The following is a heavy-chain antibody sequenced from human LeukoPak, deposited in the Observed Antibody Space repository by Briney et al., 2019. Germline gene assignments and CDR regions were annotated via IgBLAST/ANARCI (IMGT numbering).Heavy chain of an antibody. Sequence: PGGSLRLSCAASGFTVSSNYMSWVRHSPGKGLEWVSVISSGGSTAYADSVKGRFNISRDNSKTTLYLQMNGLRAEDTGVYYCARGASGGVTTRVDYWGKGTLV. CDR3: ARGASGGVTTRVDY. CDR1: GFTVSSNY. J-gene: IGHJ4*02. V-gene: IGHV3-66*01. CDR2: ISSGGST. D-gene: IGHD4-11*01.